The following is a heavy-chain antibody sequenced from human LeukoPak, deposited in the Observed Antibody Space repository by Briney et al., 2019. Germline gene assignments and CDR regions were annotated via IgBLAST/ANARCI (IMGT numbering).Heavy chain of an antibody. D-gene: IGHD2-2*01. CDR2: ISAYNGNT. J-gene: IGHJ5*02. CDR3: ARSHGVVVPAAIARELDNWFDP. CDR1: GYTFTSYG. Sequence: GASVKVSCKASGYTFTSYGISWVRQAPGQGLEWMGWISAYNGNTNYAQKLQGRVTMTTDTSTSTAYMELSSLRSEDTAVYYCARSHGVVVPAAIARELDNWFDPWGQGTLVTVSS. V-gene: IGHV1-18*01.